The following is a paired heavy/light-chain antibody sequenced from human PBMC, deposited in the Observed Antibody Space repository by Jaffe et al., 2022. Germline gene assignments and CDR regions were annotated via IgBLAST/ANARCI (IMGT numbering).Heavy chain of an antibody. CDR3: ARSSYSSGWYRALPEYFQH. CDR2: ISSSSSTI. J-gene: IGHJ1*01. V-gene: IGHV3-48*01. Sequence: EVQLVESGGGLVQPGGSLRLSCAASGFTFSSYSMNWVRQAPGKGLEWVSYISSSSSTIYYADSVKGRFTISRDNAKNSLYLQMNSLRAEDTAVYYCARSSYSSGWYRALPEYFQHWGQGTLVTVSS. CDR1: GFTFSSYS. D-gene: IGHD6-19*01.
Light chain of an antibody. J-gene: IGLJ3*02. Sequence: SYVLTQPPSVSVAPGKTARITCGGNNIGSKSVHWYQQKPGQAPVLVIYYDSDRPSGIPERFSGSNSGNTATLTISRVEAGDEADYYCQVWDSSSDPGVFGGGTKLTVL. CDR3: QVWDSSSDPGV. CDR1: NIGSKS. CDR2: YDS. V-gene: IGLV3-21*04.